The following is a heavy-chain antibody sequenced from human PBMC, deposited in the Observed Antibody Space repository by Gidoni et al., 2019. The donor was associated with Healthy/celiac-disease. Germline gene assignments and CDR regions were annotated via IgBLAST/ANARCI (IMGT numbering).Heavy chain of an antibody. D-gene: IGHD3-3*01. CDR1: GFTFSSYS. J-gene: IGHJ5*02. Sequence: EVQLVESGGGLVKPGGSLRLSCAASGFTFSSYSMNWVRQAPGKGLEWVSSISSSSSYIYYADSLKGRFTISRDNAKNSLYLQMNSLRAEDTAVYYCARDARPTTIFGVVNNWFDPWGQGTLVTVSS. V-gene: IGHV3-21*01. CDR3: ARDARPTTIFGVVNNWFDP. CDR2: ISSSSSYI.